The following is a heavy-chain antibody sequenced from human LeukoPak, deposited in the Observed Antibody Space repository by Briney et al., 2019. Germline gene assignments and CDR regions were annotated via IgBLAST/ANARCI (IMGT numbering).Heavy chain of an antibody. V-gene: IGHV3-7*01. CDR1: GFISRNYW. Sequence: PVRSLRLSCAASGFISRNYWMSCVRRAPRERLGWVSNIKHDGSETYYVDSVRGRFAISRDNAKKSLYLKMNSLRAEDTAIYYCARDLWGAYRGGYFDYWGRGTLVTVSS. CDR2: IKHDGSET. J-gene: IGHJ4*02. CDR3: ARDLWGAYRGGYFDY. D-gene: IGHD2-21*01.